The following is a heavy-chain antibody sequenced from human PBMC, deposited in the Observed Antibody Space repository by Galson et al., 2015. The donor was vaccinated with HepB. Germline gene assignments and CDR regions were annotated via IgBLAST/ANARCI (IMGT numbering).Heavy chain of an antibody. Sequence: SLRLSCAASGFTFSAHYMDWVRQAPGKGLHWVGRIRNKANSYFIEYAASVKGRFAISRDDSKNSLYLQMNSLKTEDTAVYYCVRTALRSCSGASCSLRNWYLDLWGRGTLVTVSS. J-gene: IGHJ2*01. V-gene: IGHV3-72*01. D-gene: IGHD2-15*01. CDR2: IRNKANSYFI. CDR3: VRTALRSCSGASCSLRNWYLDL. CDR1: GFTFSAHY.